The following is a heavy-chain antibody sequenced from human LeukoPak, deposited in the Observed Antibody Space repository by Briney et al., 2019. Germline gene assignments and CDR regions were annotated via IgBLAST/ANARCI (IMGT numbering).Heavy chain of an antibody. J-gene: IGHJ6*02. D-gene: IGHD3-3*01. CDR3: ARFYDFWSGYPYYYYYGMDV. V-gene: IGHV1-8*01. CDR2: MNPNSGNT. Sequence: ASVKVSCKASGYTFTSYDINWVRQATGQGLEWMGWMNPNSGNTGYAQKFQGRVTMTRNTSISTAYMELSSLRSEDTAVYYCARFYDFWSGYPYYYYYGMDVWGQGTTVTVSS. CDR1: GYTFTSYD.